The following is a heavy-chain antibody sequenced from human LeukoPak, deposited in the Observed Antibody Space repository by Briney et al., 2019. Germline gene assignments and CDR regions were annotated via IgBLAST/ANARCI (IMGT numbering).Heavy chain of an antibody. CDR1: GYTFNGYY. V-gene: IGHV1-2*02. Sequence: GASVKVSCKASGYTFNGYYMHWVRQAPGQGLEWMGWINPKSGGTNYAQNFQGRVTMTRDTSITTAYMELSRLRSDDTAVYYCARSVMSTVNRIDYWGQGTLVTVSS. J-gene: IGHJ4*02. CDR2: INPKSGGT. CDR3: ARSVMSTVNRIDY. D-gene: IGHD4-17*01.